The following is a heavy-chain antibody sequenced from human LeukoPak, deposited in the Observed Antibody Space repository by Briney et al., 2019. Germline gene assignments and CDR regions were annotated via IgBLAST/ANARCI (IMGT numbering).Heavy chain of an antibody. CDR3: AKDSPNDYGDYVPGAFDI. Sequence: GGSLRLSCNASGFSFSGHWMHWARQLPGKGLVWVSRISPTGSTTSYADSVKGRFTISRDNSKNTLYLQMNSLRAEDTAVYYCAKDSPNDYGDYVPGAFDIWGQGTMVTVSS. D-gene: IGHD4-17*01. CDR2: ISPTGSTT. J-gene: IGHJ3*02. CDR1: GFSFSGHW. V-gene: IGHV3-74*01.